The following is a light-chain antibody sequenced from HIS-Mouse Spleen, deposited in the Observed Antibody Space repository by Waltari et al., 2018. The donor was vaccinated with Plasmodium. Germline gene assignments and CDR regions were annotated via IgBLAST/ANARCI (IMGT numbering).Light chain of an antibody. Sequence: ELTQPPSVSVSPGQTASITCSGDKLGDKYACWYQQKPGQSPVLVIYQDSKRPSGIPERFSGSNSGNTATLTISGTQAMDEADYYCQAWDSSTWVFGGGTKLTVL. CDR3: QAWDSSTWV. V-gene: IGLV3-1*01. CDR1: KLGDKY. CDR2: QDS. J-gene: IGLJ3*02.